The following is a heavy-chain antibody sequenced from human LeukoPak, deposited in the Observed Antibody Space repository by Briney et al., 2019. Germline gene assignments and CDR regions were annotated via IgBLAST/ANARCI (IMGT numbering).Heavy chain of an antibody. CDR2: INPSGGST. V-gene: IGHV1-46*01. D-gene: IGHD2-2*01. Sequence: GASVKVPCKASGYTFTSYYMHWVRQAPGQGLEWMGIINPSGGSTSYAQKFQGRVTMTRDTSTSTVYMELSSLRSEDTAVYYCAREDIVVVPAALYYYGMDVWGQGTTVTVSS. CDR1: GYTFTSYY. CDR3: AREDIVVVPAALYYYGMDV. J-gene: IGHJ6*02.